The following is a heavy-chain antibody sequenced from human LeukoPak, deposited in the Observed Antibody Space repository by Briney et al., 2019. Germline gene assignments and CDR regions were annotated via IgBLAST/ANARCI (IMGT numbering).Heavy chain of an antibody. CDR3: ARVHYGDYVMDV. D-gene: IGHD4-17*01. V-gene: IGHV3-11*04. CDR2: ISSSGSTI. J-gene: IGHJ6*04. CDR1: RFTFSDYY. Sequence: SLRLSCAASRFTFSDYYMSWIRQAPGKGLEWVSYISSSGSTIYYADSVKGRFTISRDNAKNSLYLQMNSLRAEDTAVYYCARVHYGDYVMDVWGKGAAVTVSS.